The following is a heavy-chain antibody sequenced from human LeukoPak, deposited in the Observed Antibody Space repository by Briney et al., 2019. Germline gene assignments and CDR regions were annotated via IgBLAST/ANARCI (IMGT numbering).Heavy chain of an antibody. CDR2: IIPILGIA. CDR1: GGTFSSYA. CDR3: AREVAGGDGYNAFDI. D-gene: IGHD5-24*01. J-gene: IGHJ3*02. V-gene: IGHV1-69*04. Sequence: ASVKVSCKASGGTFSSYAISWVRQAPGQGLEWMGRIIPILGIANYAQKFQGRVTITADKSTSTAYMELSSLRSEDTAVYYCAREVAGGDGYNAFDIWRQGTMVTVSS.